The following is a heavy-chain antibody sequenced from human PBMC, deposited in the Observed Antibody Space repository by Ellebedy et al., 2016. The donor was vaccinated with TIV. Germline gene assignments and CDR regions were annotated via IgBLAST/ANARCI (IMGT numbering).Heavy chain of an antibody. V-gene: IGHV4-38-2*02. CDR2: IYHSGST. D-gene: IGHD2-8*01. CDR1: GYSISSGYY. CDR3: ARATYADY. J-gene: IGHJ4*02. Sequence: SETLSLTXTVSGYSISSGYYWGWIRQPPGKGLEWIGSIYHSGSTYYNPSLKSRVTISVDTSKNQFSLKLSSVTAADTAVYYCARATYADYWGQGTLVTVSS.